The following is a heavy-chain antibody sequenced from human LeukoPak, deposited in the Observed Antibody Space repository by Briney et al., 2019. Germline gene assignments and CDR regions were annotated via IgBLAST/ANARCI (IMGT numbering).Heavy chain of an antibody. D-gene: IGHD3-22*01. CDR1: GFTFSSYS. CDR2: ISGSGGST. Sequence: PGGSLRLSCAASGFTFSSYSMNWVRQAPGKGLEWVSAISGSGGSTYYADSVKGRFTISRDNSKNTLYLQMNSLRAEDTAVYYCAKDKITMMEGGFFDYWGQGTLVTVSS. V-gene: IGHV3-23*01. J-gene: IGHJ4*02. CDR3: AKDKITMMEGGFFDY.